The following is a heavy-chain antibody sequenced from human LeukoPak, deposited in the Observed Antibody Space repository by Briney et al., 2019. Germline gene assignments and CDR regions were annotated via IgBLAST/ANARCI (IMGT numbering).Heavy chain of an antibody. D-gene: IGHD6-6*01. J-gene: IGHJ3*02. CDR1: GDSVSSNSAA. Sequence: SQTLSLTCAISGDSVSSNSAAWNWIRQSPSRGLEWRGRTYYRSKWYNDYAVSVKSRITINPDTSKNQFSLQLNSVTPEDTAVYYCARDVRAARSKSLGVTSYAFDIWGQGTMVTVSS. CDR3: ARDVRAARSKSLGVTSYAFDI. V-gene: IGHV6-1*01. CDR2: TYYRSKWYN.